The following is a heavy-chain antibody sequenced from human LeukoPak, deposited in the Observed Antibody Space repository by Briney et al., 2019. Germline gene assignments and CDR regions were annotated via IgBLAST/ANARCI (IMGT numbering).Heavy chain of an antibody. CDR2: FIPIFGTT. D-gene: IGHD3-22*01. CDR1: GGTFRNYT. CDR3: ATDGPFFYASSGGGLT. V-gene: IGHV1-69*05. J-gene: IGHJ3*01. Sequence: AALVKVSCKASGGTFRNYTISWVRQAPGQGLEWMGRFIPIFGTTNYAQKFQGRVTITTDESTTTAYMELSSLRSEDTAVYYCATDGPFFYASSGGGLTWGQGTMVTVSS.